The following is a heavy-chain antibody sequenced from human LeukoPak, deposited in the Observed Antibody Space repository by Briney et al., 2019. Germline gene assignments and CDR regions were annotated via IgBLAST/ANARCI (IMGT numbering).Heavy chain of an antibody. CDR1: GAFIDSNNW. CDR3: ARTVGARTFYCDS. V-gene: IGHV4-4*02. J-gene: IGHJ4*01. D-gene: IGHD1-26*01. Sequence: PSGTLSLTCAVSGAFIDSNNWWSWVRQTPGKGLEWIAEIFHSGSTNYNPSLKSRVTISVDTSKNQFSLKLTSVTAADTAVYYCARTVGARTFYCDSWGHGTLVSVSP. CDR2: IFHSGST.